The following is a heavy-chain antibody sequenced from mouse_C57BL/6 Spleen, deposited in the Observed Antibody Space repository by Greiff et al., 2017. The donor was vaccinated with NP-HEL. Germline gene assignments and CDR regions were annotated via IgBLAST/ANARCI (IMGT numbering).Heavy chain of an antibody. D-gene: IGHD2-1*01. CDR2: IYPRSGNT. J-gene: IGHJ2*01. CDR1: GYTFTSYG. V-gene: IGHV1-81*01. Sequence: QVQLKESGAELARPGASVKLSCKASGYTFTSYGISWVKQRTGQGLEWIGEIYPRSGNTYYNEKFKGKATLTADKSSSTAYMELRSLTSEDSAVYFCARQGNGNYRYYFDYWGQGTTLTVSS. CDR3: ARQGNGNYRYYFDY.